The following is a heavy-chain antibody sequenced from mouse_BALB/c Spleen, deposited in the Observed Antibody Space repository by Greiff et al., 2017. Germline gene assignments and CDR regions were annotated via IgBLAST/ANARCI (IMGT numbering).Heavy chain of an antibody. D-gene: IGHD2-1*01. Sequence: VQLQQSGAELARPGASVKLSCKASGYTFTSYWMQWVKQRPGQGLEWIGAIYPGDGDTRYTQKFKGKATLTADKSSSTAYMQLSSLASKDSAVYYCVGGNLFFAYWGQGTLVTVSA. J-gene: IGHJ3*01. CDR3: VGGNLFFAY. CDR2: IYPGDGDT. CDR1: GYTFTSYW. V-gene: IGHV1-87*01.